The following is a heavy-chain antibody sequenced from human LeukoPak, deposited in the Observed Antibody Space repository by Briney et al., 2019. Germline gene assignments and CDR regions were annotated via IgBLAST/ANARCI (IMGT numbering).Heavy chain of an antibody. CDR2: ISTSGST. Sequence: PSETLSLTCTVSGGSISSYYWSWIRQPAGKGLESIGHISTSGSTNYNPSLKSRVTMSVDTSKNQFSLNLSSVTAADTAVYYCTRPYYYYMDVWGKGTTATVSS. CDR1: GGSISSYY. CDR3: TRPYYYYMDV. V-gene: IGHV4-4*07. J-gene: IGHJ6*03.